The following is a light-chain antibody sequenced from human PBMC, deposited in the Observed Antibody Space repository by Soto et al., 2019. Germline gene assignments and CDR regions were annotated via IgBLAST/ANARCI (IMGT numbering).Light chain of an antibody. CDR1: KLGDKN. Sequence: SYELTQPPPVSVSPGQTARITCSGDKLGDKNVCWYQQKPGQSPVLIISEDIKRPSGIPERFSGSNSGNTATLTISGTQAMDEADYYCQAWDSSTAAVVFGGGTKVTVL. J-gene: IGLJ2*01. CDR2: EDI. CDR3: QAWDSSTAAVV. V-gene: IGLV3-1*01.